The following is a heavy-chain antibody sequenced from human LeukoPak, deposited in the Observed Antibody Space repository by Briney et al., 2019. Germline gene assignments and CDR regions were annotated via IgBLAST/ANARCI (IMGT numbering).Heavy chain of an antibody. Sequence: SETLSLTCTVSGASTSAYYWSWIRQPPGKGLEWIAYSYSGGNANYNPSLKSRVTISIDTSENQFSLRLTSVTAADTAIYFCAHSKRGGGYYINAFAVWGQGALVTISS. CDR2: SYSGGNA. CDR1: GASTSAYY. V-gene: IGHV4-59*01. D-gene: IGHD1-26*01. J-gene: IGHJ3*01. CDR3: AHSKRGGGYYINAFAV.